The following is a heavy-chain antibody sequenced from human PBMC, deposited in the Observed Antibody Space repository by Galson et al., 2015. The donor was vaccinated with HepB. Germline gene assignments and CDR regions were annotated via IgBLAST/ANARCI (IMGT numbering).Heavy chain of an antibody. D-gene: IGHD3-10*01. CDR3: AREVRFGESRERWVFDY. CDR1: GFTFSSYA. J-gene: IGHJ4*02. CDR2: ISGSGGST. V-gene: IGHV3-23*01. Sequence: SLRLSCAASGFTFSSYAMSWVRQAPGKGLEWVSAISGSGGSTYYADSVKGRFTISRDNSKNTLYLQMNSLRAEDTAVYYCAREVRFGESRERWVFDYWGQGTLVTVSS.